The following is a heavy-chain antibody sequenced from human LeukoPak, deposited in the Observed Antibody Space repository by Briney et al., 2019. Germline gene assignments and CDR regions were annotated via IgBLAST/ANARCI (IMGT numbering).Heavy chain of an antibody. CDR3: ARRDYYGSGSIYDY. D-gene: IGHD3-10*01. Sequence: SETLSLTCTVSGGSISSSSYYWGWIRQPPGKGLEWIGSIYYSGSTYYNPSLKSRVTISVDTSKNQFSLKLSSVTAADTAVYYCARRDYYGSGSIYDYWGQGTLVTVSS. CDR2: IYYSGST. V-gene: IGHV4-39*01. J-gene: IGHJ4*02. CDR1: GGSISSSSYY.